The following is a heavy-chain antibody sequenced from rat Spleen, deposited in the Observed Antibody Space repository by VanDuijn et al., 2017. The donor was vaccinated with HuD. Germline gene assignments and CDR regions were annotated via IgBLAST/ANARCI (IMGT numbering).Heavy chain of an antibody. D-gene: IGHD1-10*01. CDR2: ISYDGSST. Sequence: EVQLVESDGGLVQPGRSLKLSCAASGFTFSDYYMAWVRQAPTKGLEWVATISYDGSSTYYRDSVKGRFTISRDNAKSTLYLQMDSLRSEDTATYYCARRGATTSDYWGQGVMVTVSS. V-gene: IGHV5-29*01. J-gene: IGHJ2*01. CDR3: ARRGATTSDY. CDR1: GFTFSDYY.